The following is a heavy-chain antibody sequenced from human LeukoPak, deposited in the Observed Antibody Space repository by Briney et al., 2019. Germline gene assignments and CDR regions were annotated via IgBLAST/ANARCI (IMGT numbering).Heavy chain of an antibody. CDR1: GGSITGYY. Sequence: PSETLSLTCTVSGGSITGYYWSWIRQPPGKGLEWIAYIYYSGITNYNPSLKSRVTVSVDISKNQVSLQLSSVTAADTTVYYCARGQRGYPYWGQGTLVTVSS. J-gene: IGHJ4*02. V-gene: IGHV4-59*01. CDR2: IYYSGIT. D-gene: IGHD5-18*01. CDR3: ARGQRGYPY.